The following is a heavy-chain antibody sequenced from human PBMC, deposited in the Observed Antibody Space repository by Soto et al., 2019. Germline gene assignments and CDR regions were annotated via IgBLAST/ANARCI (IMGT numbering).Heavy chain of an antibody. J-gene: IGHJ6*02. CDR3: AKDMAKGGYYYYGMDV. CDR2: ISWNSGSI. Sequence: PGGSLRLSCAASGFTFDDYAMHWVRQAPGKGLEWVSGISWNSGSIGYADSVKGRFTISRDNAKNSLYLQMNSLRAEDTALYYCAKDMAKGGYYYYGMDVWGQGTTVTVSS. CDR1: GFTFDDYA. V-gene: IGHV3-9*01. D-gene: IGHD3-16*01.